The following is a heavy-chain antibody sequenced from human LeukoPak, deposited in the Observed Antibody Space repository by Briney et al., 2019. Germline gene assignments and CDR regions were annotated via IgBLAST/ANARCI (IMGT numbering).Heavy chain of an antibody. Sequence: PSETLSLTCTVSGGSISSSSHYWGWIRQPPGKGLEWIGSIYYSGSTNYSPSLKSRVTISLDTSKNQFSLKLSSVTAADTAVYYCARGGGYRVDYWGQGTLVTVSS. D-gene: IGHD5-24*01. CDR3: ARGGGYRVDY. J-gene: IGHJ4*02. CDR2: IYYSGST. CDR1: GGSISSSSHY. V-gene: IGHV4-39*07.